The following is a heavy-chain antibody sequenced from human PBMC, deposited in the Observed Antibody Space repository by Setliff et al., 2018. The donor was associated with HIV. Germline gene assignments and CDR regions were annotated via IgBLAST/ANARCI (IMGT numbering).Heavy chain of an antibody. Sequence: SVKVSCKASGGTFTNYTITWVRQAPGQGLEWMGRVIPILGMTNYAQKFQGRVTITADKSTSTAYMELNSLRSEDTAMYYCARDLGYCTNGACPLTAEGAFDIWGQGTMVTVSS. CDR2: VIPILGMT. CDR3: ARDLGYCTNGACPLTAEGAFDI. CDR1: GGTFTNYT. V-gene: IGHV1-69*04. J-gene: IGHJ3*02. D-gene: IGHD2-8*01.